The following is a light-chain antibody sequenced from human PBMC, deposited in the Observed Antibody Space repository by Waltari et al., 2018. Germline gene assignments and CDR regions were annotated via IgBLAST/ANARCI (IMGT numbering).Light chain of an antibody. CDR3: SSYVGNINLRV. V-gene: IGLV2-8*01. CDR1: TSDIGGYDH. J-gene: IGLJ3*02. CDR2: DVT. Sequence: ALTQPPSASGSPGQSVTLSCTGTTSDIGGYDHVSWYQHHPGKAPTLIIYDVTERPSGVSGRFPGSKSGNRASLTVSALQPEYEATYFCSSYVGNINLRVFGGGTQLTVL.